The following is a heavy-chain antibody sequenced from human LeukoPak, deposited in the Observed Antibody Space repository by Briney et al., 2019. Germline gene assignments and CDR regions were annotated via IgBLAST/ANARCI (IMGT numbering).Heavy chain of an antibody. V-gene: IGHV3-7*01. Sequence: GGSLRLSCAASGFTFSSYWMSWVRQAPGKGLEWVANIKQDGSEKYYVDSVKGRFTISRDNAKNSLYLQMNSLRAEDTAVYYCARDLYDFWSGYSVSDYWGQGTLVTVSS. J-gene: IGHJ4*02. D-gene: IGHD3-3*01. CDR1: GFTFSSYW. CDR2: IKQDGSEK. CDR3: ARDLYDFWSGYSVSDY.